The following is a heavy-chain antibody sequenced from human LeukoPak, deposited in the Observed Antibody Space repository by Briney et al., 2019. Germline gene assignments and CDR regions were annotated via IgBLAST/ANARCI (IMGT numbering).Heavy chain of an antibody. Sequence: GGSLRLSCAASGFTFSSYSMNWARQAPGKGLEWVSYISSSSSTIYYADSVKGRFTISRDNAKNSLYLQMNSLRAEDTAVYYCARGPSAADYWGQGTLVTVSS. CDR3: ARGPSAADY. CDR2: ISSSSSTI. V-gene: IGHV3-48*04. CDR1: GFTFSSYS. J-gene: IGHJ4*02. D-gene: IGHD6-13*01.